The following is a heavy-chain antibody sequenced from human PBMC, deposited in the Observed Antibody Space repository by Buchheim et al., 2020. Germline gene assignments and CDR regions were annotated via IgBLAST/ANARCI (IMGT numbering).Heavy chain of an antibody. Sequence: EVQLLESGGGLVQPGGSLRLSCAASVFTFSSSSMCWVRPAPGKGLEWVSAISGSGGSTYYADSVKGRFTLSRDTSKNTLYLPMNSLRAEDTAVYYWANSGSSADYWGQGTL. D-gene: IGHD1-26*01. CDR2: ISGSGGST. J-gene: IGHJ4*02. V-gene: IGHV3-23*01. CDR1: VFTFSSSS. CDR3: ANSGSSADY.